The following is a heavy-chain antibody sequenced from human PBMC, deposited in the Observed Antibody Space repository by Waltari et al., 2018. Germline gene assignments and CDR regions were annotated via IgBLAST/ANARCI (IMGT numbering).Heavy chain of an antibody. CDR2: IYYSGST. V-gene: IGHV4-59*01. CDR3: ARSDYDSSGYYYSYFDY. Sequence: QVQLQESGPGLVKPSETMSLTCTVSGGSISSSYWSWIRQPPGKGLEWIGYIYYSGSTNYNPSLKSRVTISVDTSKNQFSLKLSSVTAADTAVYYCARSDYDSSGYYYSYFDYWGQGTLVTVSS. J-gene: IGHJ4*02. CDR1: GGSISSSY. D-gene: IGHD3-22*01.